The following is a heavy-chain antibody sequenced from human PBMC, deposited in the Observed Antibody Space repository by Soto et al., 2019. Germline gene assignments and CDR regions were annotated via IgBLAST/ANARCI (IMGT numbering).Heavy chain of an antibody. CDR2: IIPIFGTA. CDR1: GGTFSSYA. D-gene: IGHD5-18*01. V-gene: IGHV1-69*13. J-gene: IGHJ4*02. Sequence: SVKVSCKASGGTFSSYAISWVRQAPGQGLEWMGGIIPIFGTANYAQKFQGRVTITADESTSTAYMELSSLRSEDTAVYYCASARGYSYGLPGNYFDYWGQGTLVTV. CDR3: ASARGYSYGLPGNYFDY.